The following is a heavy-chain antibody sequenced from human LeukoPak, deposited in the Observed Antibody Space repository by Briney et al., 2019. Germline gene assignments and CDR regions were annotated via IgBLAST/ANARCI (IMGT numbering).Heavy chain of an antibody. J-gene: IGHJ4*02. CDR1: GGSISSYY. Sequence: SETLSLTCTVPGGSISSYYWNWIRQPPGKGLEWIGHVYYSGSTNYSPSLKSRVTISVDTSKNQFSLNLTSVTAADTAVYYYARMYLYSYGLDYWGQGTLVTVSS. D-gene: IGHD3-16*01. CDR2: VYYSGST. V-gene: IGHV4-59*01. CDR3: ARMYLYSYGLDY.